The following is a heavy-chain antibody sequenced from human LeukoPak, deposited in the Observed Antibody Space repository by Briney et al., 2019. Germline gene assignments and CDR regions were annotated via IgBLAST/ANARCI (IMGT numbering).Heavy chain of an antibody. Sequence: SETLSLTCTVSGGSISSGGYYWSWIRQHPGKGLEWIGYIYYSGSTYYNPSLKSRVTISVDTSKNQFSLKLSSVTAADTAVYYSARGYQLLVGWFDPWGQGTLVTVSS. CDR1: GGSISSGGYY. J-gene: IGHJ5*02. V-gene: IGHV4-31*03. D-gene: IGHD2-2*01. CDR3: ARGYQLLVGWFDP. CDR2: IYYSGST.